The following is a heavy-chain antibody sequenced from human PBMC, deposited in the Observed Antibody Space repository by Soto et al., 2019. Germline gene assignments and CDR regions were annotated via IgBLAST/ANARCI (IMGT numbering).Heavy chain of an antibody. CDR1: GFTFSSYA. V-gene: IGHV3-23*01. J-gene: IGHJ4*02. CDR3: ATQVRITIFGVVTAEFDY. Sequence: GGSLRLSCAASGFTFSSYAMSWVRQAPGKGLEWVSAISGSGGSTYYADSVKGRFTISRDNSKNTLYLQMNSLRAEDTAVYYCATQVRITIFGVVTAEFDYWGQGTLVTVPQ. D-gene: IGHD3-3*01. CDR2: ISGSGGST.